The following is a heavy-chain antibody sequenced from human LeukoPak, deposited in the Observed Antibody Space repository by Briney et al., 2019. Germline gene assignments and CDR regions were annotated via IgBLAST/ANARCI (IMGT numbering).Heavy chain of an antibody. Sequence: SETLSLTCTVSGDSMNNYYWSWIRQPPGKGLERIGNIFYSGNTNYNPSLKSRVTISVDTSKNQFSLKLNSVTAADTAVYYCARQTGWVKSSYYFDSWGQGTLITVSS. J-gene: IGHJ4*02. CDR3: ARQTGWVKSSYYFDS. CDR2: IFYSGNT. CDR1: GDSMNNYY. D-gene: IGHD5-24*01. V-gene: IGHV4-59*01.